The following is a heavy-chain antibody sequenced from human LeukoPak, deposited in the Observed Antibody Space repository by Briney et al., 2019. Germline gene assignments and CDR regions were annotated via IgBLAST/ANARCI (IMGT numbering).Heavy chain of an antibody. CDR1: GGSFSGYY. CDR3: ARRDGYYDSSGYMGD. CDR2: INHSGST. D-gene: IGHD3-22*01. Sequence: SETLSLTCAVYGGSFSGYYWSWIRRPPGKGLEWIGEINHSGSTNYNPSLKSRVTISVDTSKNQFSLKLSSVTAADTAVYYCARRDGYYDSSGYMGDWGQGTLVTVSS. V-gene: IGHV4-34*01. J-gene: IGHJ4*02.